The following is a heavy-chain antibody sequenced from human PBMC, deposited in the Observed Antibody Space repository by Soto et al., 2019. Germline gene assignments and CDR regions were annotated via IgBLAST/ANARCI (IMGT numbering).Heavy chain of an antibody. J-gene: IGHJ5*02. V-gene: IGHV5-51*01. CDR1: GYSFTGYW. Sequence: EVQLVQSGAEVEKPGESLKISCKGSGYSFTGYWIGWVRQMPGKGLEWMGIIYPADSDPRYSPSFQGQVTISADKSISTAYLQWSSLKASDTAIYYCARLEVMVDVGLLFDPWGQGTLVTVSS. D-gene: IGHD2-8*01. CDR3: ARLEVMVDVGLLFDP. CDR2: IYPADSDP.